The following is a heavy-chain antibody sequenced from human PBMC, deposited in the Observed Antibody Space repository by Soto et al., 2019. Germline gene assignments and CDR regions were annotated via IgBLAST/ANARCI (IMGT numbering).Heavy chain of an antibody. V-gene: IGHV3-15*01. CDR3: TTTRLCPDGRDGYFDY. CDR2: IKSKIDGETT. CDR1: GFTFSYAW. Sequence: VQLVESGGDLVEPGGSLRLSCAASGFTFSYAWISWVRQAPGKGLEWLGRIKSKIDGETTDYSPPVKGRFTISRDDSRSTLYRHMTSLKPEDTAIYYCTTTRLCPDGRDGYFDYWGQVTLVTVSS. J-gene: IGHJ4*02.